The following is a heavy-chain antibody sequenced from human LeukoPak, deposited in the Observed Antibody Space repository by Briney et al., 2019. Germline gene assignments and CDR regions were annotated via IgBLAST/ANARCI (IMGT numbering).Heavy chain of an antibody. J-gene: IGHJ4*02. Sequence: SETLSLTRGVHGGSFSGYYWGWIRPPPAKGLEWIGDINHRGSTNYKPSLKSRVTISVDTSKNQYSLKLSSVTAADTAVYYCVAYYYDSNGYYFVDYWGQGTLVTVSS. V-gene: IGHV4-34*01. D-gene: IGHD3-22*01. CDR1: GGSFSGYY. CDR2: INHRGST. CDR3: VAYYYDSNGYYFVDY.